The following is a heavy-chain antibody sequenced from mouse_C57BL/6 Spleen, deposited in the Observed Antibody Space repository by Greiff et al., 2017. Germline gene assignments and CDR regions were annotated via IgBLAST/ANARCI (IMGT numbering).Heavy chain of an antibody. J-gene: IGHJ3*01. CDR3: ARGHGYYPFAY. CDR1: GYAFSSSW. V-gene: IGHV1-82*01. Sequence: VKVVESGPELVKPGASVKISCKASGYAFSSSWMNWVKQRPGKGLEWIGRIYPGDGDTNYNGKFKGKATLTADKSSSTAYMQLSSLTSEDSAVYFCARGHGYYPFAYWGQGTLVTVSA. D-gene: IGHD2-3*01. CDR2: IYPGDGDT.